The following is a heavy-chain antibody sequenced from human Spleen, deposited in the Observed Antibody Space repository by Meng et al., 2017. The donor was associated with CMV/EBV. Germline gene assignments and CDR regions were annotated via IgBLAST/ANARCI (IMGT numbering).Heavy chain of an antibody. CDR1: G. CDR3: ARDISSSWSPFDYFDY. V-gene: IGHV3-33*01. D-gene: IGHD6-13*01. J-gene: IGHJ4*02. Sequence: GFHWVRQAPGKGLEWVADIWYHGRAAYYSDSVRGRFTISRDDSKSTLYLQMNSLRAEDTAVYYCARDISSSWSPFDYFDYWGRGSLVTVSS. CDR2: IWYHGRAA.